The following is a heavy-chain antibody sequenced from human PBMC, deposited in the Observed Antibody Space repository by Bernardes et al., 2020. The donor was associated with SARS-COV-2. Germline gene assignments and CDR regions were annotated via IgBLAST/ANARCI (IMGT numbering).Heavy chain of an antibody. V-gene: IGHV3-74*01. J-gene: IGHJ4*02. D-gene: IGHD5-12*01. Sequence: GGSLRLSCAASGFTFSSYWMHWVRQAPGKGLVWVSRINSDESSPSYADSVMGRFTISRDNAKKTLYLQMNSLRAEDTAVYYCVRGPSSGYGQFEYWGQGTLVTVSS. CDR3: VRGPSSGYGQFEY. CDR2: INSDESSP. CDR1: GFTFSSYW.